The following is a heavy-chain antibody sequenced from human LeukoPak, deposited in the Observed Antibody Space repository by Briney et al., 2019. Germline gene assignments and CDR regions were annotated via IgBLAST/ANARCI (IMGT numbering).Heavy chain of an antibody. CDR3: ARSTYGGNPRPHYWYFDL. J-gene: IGHJ2*01. CDR2: ISAYNGNT. D-gene: IGHD4-23*01. V-gene: IGHV1-18*01. Sequence: ASVKVSCKASGYTFTSYGISWVRQAPGQGLEWMGWISAYNGNTNYAQTLQGRVTMTTDTSTSTAYMELRSLRSDDTAVYYCARSTYGGNPRPHYWYFDLWGRGTLVTVSS. CDR1: GYTFTSYG.